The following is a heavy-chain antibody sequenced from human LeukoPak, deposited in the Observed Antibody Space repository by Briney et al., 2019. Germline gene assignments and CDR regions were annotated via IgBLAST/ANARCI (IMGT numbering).Heavy chain of an antibody. CDR1: GFTFSSHN. CDR2: IRSKANTYAT. CDR3: LRGYYFGLDV. J-gene: IGHJ6*02. V-gene: IGHV3-73*01. Sequence: GGSLRLSCAASGFTFSSHNMHWVRQASGKGLEWVGRIRSKANTYATVYAASVKGRFTISRDDSKNTAYLQMNSLKTEDTAVYYCLRGYYFGLDVWGQGTTVTVSS.